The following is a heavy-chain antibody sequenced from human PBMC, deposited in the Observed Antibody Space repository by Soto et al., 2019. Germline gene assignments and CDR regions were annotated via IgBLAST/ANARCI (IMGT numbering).Heavy chain of an antibody. D-gene: IGHD6-13*01. CDR2: ISYDGSNK. CDR3: ARGGLAAAGYFDY. Sequence: QVQLVESGGGVVQPGRSLRLSCAASGFTFSSYAMHWVRQAPGKGLEWVAVISYDGSNKYYADSVKGRFTISRDNSKNTLYLQMNSLRAEDTAVYYCARGGLAAAGYFDYWGQGTLVTVSS. CDR1: GFTFSSYA. V-gene: IGHV3-30-3*01. J-gene: IGHJ4*02.